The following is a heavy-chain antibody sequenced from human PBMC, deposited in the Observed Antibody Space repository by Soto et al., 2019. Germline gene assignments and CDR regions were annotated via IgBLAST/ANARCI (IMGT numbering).Heavy chain of an antibody. CDR1: GGIFSNFA. Sequence: QVQLVQSGAEVKKPGSSVKVSCKASGGIFSNFAFNWMRQAPGQGLEWMGGIIPTLGTPHSAQKFLGRVTITEDESTRTVYMEMSSLTVEETAVYYCARVGLGAYDYWGQGTLVIVSS. CDR2: IIPTLGTP. J-gene: IGHJ4*02. D-gene: IGHD2-15*01. V-gene: IGHV1-69*01. CDR3: ARVGLGAYDY.